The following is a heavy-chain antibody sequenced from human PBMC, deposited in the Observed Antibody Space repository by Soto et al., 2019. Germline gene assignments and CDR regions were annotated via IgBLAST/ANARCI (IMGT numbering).Heavy chain of an antibody. CDR1: GFTFCSYA. Sequence: QVQLVESGGGVVQPGRSLRLSCAASGFTFCSYAMHWVRQAPGKGLVWVAVISYDGSNKYYADSVKGRFTISRDNSKNTLCPQMNGLRSEDTAVYYCARHRGGYCSGDSCYSGYGMDVWGQGTTDTVSS. V-gene: IGHV3-30-3*01. CDR2: ISYDGSNK. J-gene: IGHJ6*02. D-gene: IGHD2-15*01. CDR3: ARHRGGYCSGDSCYSGYGMDV.